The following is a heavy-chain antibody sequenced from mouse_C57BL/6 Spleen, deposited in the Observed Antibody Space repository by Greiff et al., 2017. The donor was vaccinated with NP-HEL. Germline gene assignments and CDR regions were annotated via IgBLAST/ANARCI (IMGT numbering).Heavy chain of an antibody. CDR1: GYTFTSYW. CDR2: IYPSDSET. J-gene: IGHJ2*01. V-gene: IGHV1-61*01. D-gene: IGHD2-3*01. CDR3: ARSWGYDGYYFDY. Sequence: VQLQQPGAELVRPGSSVKLSCKASGYTFTSYWMDWVKQRPGQGLEWIGNIYPSDSETHYNQKFKDKATLTVDKSSSTAYMQLSSLTSEDSAVYYCARSWGYDGYYFDYWGQGTTLTVSS.